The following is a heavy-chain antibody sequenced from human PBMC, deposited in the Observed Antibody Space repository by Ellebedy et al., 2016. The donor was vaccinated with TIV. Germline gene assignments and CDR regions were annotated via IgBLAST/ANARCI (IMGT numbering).Heavy chain of an antibody. D-gene: IGHD3-16*01. Sequence: GESLKISXAASGFTFNDHYMSWIRQAPGKGLEWLSYISGSGSAIYYADSVQGRFTISRDNAKNSLYLLMDSLRAEDTAVYYCARAPDFGGSGFDYWGQGTLVTVSP. CDR3: ARAPDFGGSGFDY. J-gene: IGHJ4*02. CDR2: ISGSGSAI. V-gene: IGHV3-11*01. CDR1: GFTFNDHY.